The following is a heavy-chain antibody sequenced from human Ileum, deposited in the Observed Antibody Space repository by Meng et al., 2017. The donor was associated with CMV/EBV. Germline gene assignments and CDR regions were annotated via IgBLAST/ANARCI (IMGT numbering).Heavy chain of an antibody. CDR2: ISSSSSYI. D-gene: IGHD5-12*01. Sequence: GGSLRLSCAASGFTFSSYSMNWVRQAPGKGLEWVSSISSSSSYIYYADSVKGRFTISRDNAKNPLYLQMNSLRAEDTAVYYCARDERKGGYHARSLDYWGQGTLVTVSS. CDR1: GFTFSSYS. J-gene: IGHJ4*02. CDR3: ARDERKGGYHARSLDY. V-gene: IGHV3-21*01.